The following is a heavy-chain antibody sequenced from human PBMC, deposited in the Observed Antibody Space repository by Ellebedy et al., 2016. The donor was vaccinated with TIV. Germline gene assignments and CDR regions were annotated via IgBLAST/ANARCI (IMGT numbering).Heavy chain of an antibody. CDR2: MNQDGSEK. V-gene: IGHV3-7*03. CDR1: GFTFSSYA. Sequence: LTCAASGFTFSSYAMSWVRQAPGKGLEWVANMNQDGSEKYYVESVEGRFVISRDNANSSLSLRINNPRAEDTAVYYCARTRTTDWSFDLWGRGTLVTVSS. D-gene: IGHD1/OR15-1a*01. CDR3: ARTRTTDWSFDL. J-gene: IGHJ2*01.